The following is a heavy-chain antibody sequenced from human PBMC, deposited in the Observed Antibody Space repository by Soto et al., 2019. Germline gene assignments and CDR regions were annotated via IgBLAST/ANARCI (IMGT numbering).Heavy chain of an antibody. V-gene: IGHV3-48*01. CDR1: GFTFNSYA. D-gene: IGHD6-13*01. J-gene: IGHJ4*02. Sequence: PGGSLRLSCAASGFTFNSYAMSWVRQAPGKGLEWVSFISSSSSAIYYADSVKGRFTVSRDNAKNSLFLQMSNLRAEDTAVYYCASRTAAAGIVAWGLGTLVTVSS. CDR3: ASRTAAAGIVA. CDR2: ISSSSSAI.